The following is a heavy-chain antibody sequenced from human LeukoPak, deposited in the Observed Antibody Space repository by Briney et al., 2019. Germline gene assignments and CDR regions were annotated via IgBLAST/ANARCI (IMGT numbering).Heavy chain of an antibody. Sequence: PGGSLRLSCAASGFTFSNYGMHWVRQAPGKGLEWVAVIWSDGSNKYYADSMRGRFTISRDNSENTLYLQMNSLRAEDTAVYYCARVTMVAAASYNWFVPWGQGTLVTVSS. D-gene: IGHD2-15*01. J-gene: IGHJ5*02. CDR2: IWSDGSNK. CDR3: ARVTMVAAASYNWFVP. CDR1: GFTFSNYG. V-gene: IGHV3-33*01.